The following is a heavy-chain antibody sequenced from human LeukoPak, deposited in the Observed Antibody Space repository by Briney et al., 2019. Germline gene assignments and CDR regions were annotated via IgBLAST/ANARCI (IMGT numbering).Heavy chain of an antibody. CDR3: AKDYYDSSGYYIFDY. V-gene: IGHV3-23*01. CDR2: ISGSGGST. Sequence: AGGSLRLSCAASGFTFSSYAMSWVRQAPGKGLEWVSAISGSGGSTYYADSVKGRFTISRDNSKNTLYLQMNRLRAEDTAVYYCAKDYYDSSGYYIFDYWGQGTLVTVSS. J-gene: IGHJ4*02. D-gene: IGHD3-22*01. CDR1: GFTFSSYA.